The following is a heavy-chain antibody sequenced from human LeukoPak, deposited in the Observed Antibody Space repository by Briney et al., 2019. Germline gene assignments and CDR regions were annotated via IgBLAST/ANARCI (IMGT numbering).Heavy chain of an antibody. Sequence: GGSLRLSCAASGFTFSDYTMNWVRQAPGKGLEWVSYIDLSGSTLYYVDSVKGRFTISRDNSKNTLYLQMNSLRAEDTAVYYCAKISGIAVAGNSDYWGQGTLVTVSS. V-gene: IGHV3-48*01. CDR3: AKISGIAVAGNSDY. CDR2: IDLSGSTL. J-gene: IGHJ4*02. CDR1: GFTFSDYT. D-gene: IGHD6-19*01.